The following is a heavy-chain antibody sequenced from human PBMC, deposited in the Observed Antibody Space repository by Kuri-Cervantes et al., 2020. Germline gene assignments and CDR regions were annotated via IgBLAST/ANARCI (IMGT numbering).Heavy chain of an antibody. Sequence: GGSLRLSCAASGFTFSSYSMNWVRQAPGKGLEWVAVIWYDGSNKYYADSVKGRFTISRDNSKNTLYLQMNSLRAEDTAVYYCARGRGRADYNFWSGYSSAPSFFDYWGQGTLVTVSS. J-gene: IGHJ4*02. CDR2: IWYDGSNK. D-gene: IGHD3-3*01. V-gene: IGHV3-33*08. CDR1: GFTFSSYS. CDR3: ARGRGRADYNFWSGYSSAPSFFDY.